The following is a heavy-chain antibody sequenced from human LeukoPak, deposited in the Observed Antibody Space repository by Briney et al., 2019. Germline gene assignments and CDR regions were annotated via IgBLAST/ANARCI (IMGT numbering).Heavy chain of an antibody. D-gene: IGHD2-15*01. CDR3: ARAQDYCSGSTCYGYFQY. J-gene: IGHJ1*01. Sequence: PGGSLRLSCAASWFTVSSNYMSWVRQAPGKGLEWVSATYSGGSTYYADSVKGRFTISSDNSKNTLYPQMNSLKAEDTAIYYCARAQDYCSGSTCYGYFQYWGQGTLVTVSS. V-gene: IGHV3-53*01. CDR2: TYSGGST. CDR1: WFTVSSNY.